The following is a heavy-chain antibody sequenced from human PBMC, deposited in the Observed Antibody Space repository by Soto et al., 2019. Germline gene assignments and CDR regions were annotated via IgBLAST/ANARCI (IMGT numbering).Heavy chain of an antibody. CDR3: AKASGAASSYYYFAMDV. CDR2: ISGSGGVT. Sequence: EVQLVEAGGGLEQPGGSRRLSCAASGFTFSNYAMTWVRQAPGKGLEWVSTISGSGGVTHYADSVKGRFTISRDNPQNKLYLQMNSLTAEDTAIYYCAKASGAASSYYYFAMDVWGQGTTVTVSS. J-gene: IGHJ6*02. V-gene: IGHV3-23*04. D-gene: IGHD6-25*01. CDR1: GFTFSNYA.